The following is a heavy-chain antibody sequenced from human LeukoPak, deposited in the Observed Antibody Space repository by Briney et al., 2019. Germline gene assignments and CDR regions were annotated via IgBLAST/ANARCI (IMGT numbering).Heavy chain of an antibody. CDR3: AVGSYLGRNFDY. J-gene: IGHJ4*02. CDR2: ISGSGGST. Sequence: GGSLRLSCAVSGSTFSSYAMSWVRQAPGKGLEWVSAISGSGGSTYYADSVKGRFTISRDNSKNTLYLQMNSLRAEDTAVYYSAVGSYLGRNFDYWGQGTLVTVSS. V-gene: IGHV3-23*01. D-gene: IGHD1-26*01. CDR1: GSTFSSYA.